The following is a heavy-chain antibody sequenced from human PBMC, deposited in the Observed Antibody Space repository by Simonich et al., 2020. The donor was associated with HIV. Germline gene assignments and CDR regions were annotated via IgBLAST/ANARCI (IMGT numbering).Heavy chain of an antibody. J-gene: IGHJ2*01. V-gene: IGHV1-69*13. CDR1: GGTFSSYA. D-gene: IGHD4-17*01. CDR3: ARDRRSMTTVAYSWYFDL. Sequence: QVQLVQSGAEVRKPGSSVKVSCKASGGTFSSYAISWVRPAPGQGLEWMVGIIPSFGTATDYEQKFQGRVTITADKSTSIAYMELTSLRTEDTAVYYCARDRRSMTTVAYSWYFDLWGRGTLVTVSS. CDR2: IIPSFGTA.